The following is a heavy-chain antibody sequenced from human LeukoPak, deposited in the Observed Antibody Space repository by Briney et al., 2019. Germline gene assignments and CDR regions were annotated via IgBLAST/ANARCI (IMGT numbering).Heavy chain of an antibody. CDR3: AKATCSGANCFSNSRDAFDV. J-gene: IGHJ3*01. CDR1: GFPFSKYW. V-gene: IGHV3-7*01. Sequence: PGGSLRLSCAASGFPFSKYWMTWVRQAPGKGLEWVANIKQDGSQKYYVDSVKGRFTISRDNSQNTMYLQMNSLRAEDSAVYYCAKATCSGANCFSNSRDAFDVWGQGTTVTVSS. CDR2: IKQDGSQK. D-gene: IGHD2-15*01.